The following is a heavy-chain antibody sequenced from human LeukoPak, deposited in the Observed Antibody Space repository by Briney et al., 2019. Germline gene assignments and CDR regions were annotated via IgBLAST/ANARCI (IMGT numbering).Heavy chain of an antibody. CDR1: GFTFNTYS. D-gene: IGHD3-22*01. V-gene: IGHV3-21*04. CDR3: AKDLLHYYDSSGYYPFDY. CDR2: ISSSSVYI. J-gene: IGHJ4*02. Sequence: GGSLRLSCVDSGFTFNTYSMNWVRQAPGKGLEWVSSISSSSVYIHYADSVKGRFTISRDNAKRSLYLQMNSLRAEDTAVYYCAKDLLHYYDSSGYYPFDYWGQGTLVTVSS.